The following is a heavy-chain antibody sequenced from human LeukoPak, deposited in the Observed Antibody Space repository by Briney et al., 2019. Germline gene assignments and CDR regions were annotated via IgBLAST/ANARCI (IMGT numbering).Heavy chain of an antibody. CDR2: IYYSGST. J-gene: IGHJ4*02. Sequence: SSETLSLTCTVSGGSISSYYWSWIRQPPGKGLEWIGYIYYSGSTNYNPSLKSRVTISGDTSKNQFSLKLSSVTAADTAVYYCATYSSSYPYYFDYWGQGTLVTVSS. D-gene: IGHD3-22*01. CDR3: ATYSSSYPYYFDY. V-gene: IGHV4-59*01. CDR1: GGSISSYY.